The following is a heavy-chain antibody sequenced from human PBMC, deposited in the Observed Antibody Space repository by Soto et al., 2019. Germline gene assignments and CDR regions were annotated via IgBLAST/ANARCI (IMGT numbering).Heavy chain of an antibody. J-gene: IGHJ6*03. CDR3: AKVWGSGSYLPYYYYYMDV. Sequence: GGSLRLSCAASGFTFSSYAMSWVRQAPGKGLEWVSAISGSGGSTYYADSVKGRFTISRDNSKNTLYLQMNSLRAEDTAVYYCAKVWGSGSYLPYYYYYMDVWGKGTTVTVSS. D-gene: IGHD3-10*01. CDR2: ISGSGGST. CDR1: GFTFSSYA. V-gene: IGHV3-23*01.